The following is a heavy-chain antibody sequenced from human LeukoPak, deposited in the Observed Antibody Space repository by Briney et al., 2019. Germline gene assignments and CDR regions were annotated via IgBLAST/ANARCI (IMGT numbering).Heavy chain of an antibody. CDR3: ARVPNSSSWYLARYYYGMDV. D-gene: IGHD6-13*01. CDR2: ISYDGSNK. J-gene: IGHJ6*02. Sequence: GRSLRLSCAASGFTFSSYAMPWVRQAPGKGLEWVAVISYDGSNKYYADSVKGRFTISRDNSKNTLYLQMNSLRAEDTAVYYCARVPNSSSWYLARYYYGMDVWGQGTTVTVSS. CDR1: GFTFSSYA. V-gene: IGHV3-30-3*01.